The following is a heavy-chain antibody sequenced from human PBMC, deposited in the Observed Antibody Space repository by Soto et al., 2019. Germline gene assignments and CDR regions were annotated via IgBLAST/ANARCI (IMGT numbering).Heavy chain of an antibody. D-gene: IGHD3-10*01. V-gene: IGHV3-21*01. Sequence: LGGSLRLSCAASGFTFSSYSMNWVRQAPGKGLEWVSSISSSSSYIYYADSVKGRFTISRDNAKNSLYLQMNSLRAEDTAVYYCASLLITMVRGVIPPYYMDVWGKGTTVTVSS. CDR2: ISSSSSYI. CDR1: GFTFSSYS. J-gene: IGHJ6*03. CDR3: ASLLITMVRGVIPPYYMDV.